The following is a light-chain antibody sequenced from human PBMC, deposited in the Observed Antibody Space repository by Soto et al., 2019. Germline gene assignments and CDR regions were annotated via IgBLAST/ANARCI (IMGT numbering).Light chain of an antibody. V-gene: IGLV1-40*01. J-gene: IGLJ2*01. CDR1: SSNIGAAYD. CDR3: CSYAESDNSYVL. Sequence: QSVLTQSPSVSGAPGQRVTISCTGSSSNIGAAYDVNWYQHLPGTAPKLLIYGNTNRPSGVPDRFSASKSGNTASLTISGLQAEDEAEYYCCSYAESDNSYVLFGGGTKLTVL. CDR2: GNT.